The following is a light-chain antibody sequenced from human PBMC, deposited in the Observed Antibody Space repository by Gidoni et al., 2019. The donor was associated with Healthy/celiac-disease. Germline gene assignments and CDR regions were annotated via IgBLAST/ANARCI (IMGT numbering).Light chain of an antibody. CDR3: NSRDSSGNHQV. CDR1: SLSSSY. V-gene: IGLV3-19*01. J-gene: IGLJ2*01. Sequence: SSELTQDPAVSVALGQTVRITCQGDSLSSSYASWYQQKPGPAPVLVIYGKNNRPSGIPDRFSGSSSGNTASLTITGAQAEDEADYYCNSRDSSGNHQVFGGGTKLTVL. CDR2: GKN.